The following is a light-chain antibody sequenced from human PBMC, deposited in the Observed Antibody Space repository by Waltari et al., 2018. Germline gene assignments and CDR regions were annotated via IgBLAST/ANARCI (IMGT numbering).Light chain of an antibody. Sequence: DLQMTQSPSSLSASVGDTITITCRASQDIGTSLAWYQQKPGEAPKLLVFVASRLQGGVPSRFSGNGSGTDFSLTIRSLQPEDFATYYCQEFYGSLSRTFGGGTKVDIK. V-gene: IGKV1-NL1*01. CDR2: VAS. J-gene: IGKJ4*01. CDR1: QDIGTS. CDR3: QEFYGSLSRT.